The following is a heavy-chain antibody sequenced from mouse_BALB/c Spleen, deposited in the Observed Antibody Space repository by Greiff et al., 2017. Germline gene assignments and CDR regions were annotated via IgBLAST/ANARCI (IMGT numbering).Heavy chain of an antibody. Sequence: EVQRVESGGGLVQPGGSMKLSCVASGFTFSNYWMNWVRQSPEKGLEWVAEIRLKSNNYATHYAESVKGRFTISRDDSKSSVYLQMNNLRAEDTGIYYCTRGDIYYGKGGAMDYWGQGTSVTVSS. D-gene: IGHD2-1*01. V-gene: IGHV6-6*02. CDR1: GFTFSNYW. CDR3: TRGDIYYGKGGAMDY. CDR2: IRLKSNNYAT. J-gene: IGHJ4*01.